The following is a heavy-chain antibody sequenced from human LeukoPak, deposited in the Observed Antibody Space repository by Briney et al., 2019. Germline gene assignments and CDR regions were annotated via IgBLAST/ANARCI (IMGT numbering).Heavy chain of an antibody. CDR3: ARSAIAVTNRIYYDP. CDR1: GGSISSYY. V-gene: IGHV4-59*01. CDR2: IYYSGST. D-gene: IGHD6-19*01. Sequence: SETLSLTCTVSGGSISSYYWSWIRQPPGKGLEWIGYIYYSGSTNYNPSLKSRVTISVDTSKNQFSLKLSSVTAADTAVYYCARSAIAVTNRIYYDPCSQASLVIISS. J-gene: IGHJ5*02.